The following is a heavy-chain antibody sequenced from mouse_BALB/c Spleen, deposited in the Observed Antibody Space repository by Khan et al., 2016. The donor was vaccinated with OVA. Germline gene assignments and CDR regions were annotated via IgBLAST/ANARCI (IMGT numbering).Heavy chain of an antibody. CDR1: GYSITSGYA. Sequence: EVQLQESGPGLVKPSQSLSLTCTVTGYSITSGYAWNWIRQFPGNKLEWMGYISYSGGTSYNPSLKSRISINRDTSKNQFFLHLNSLTTEDTATNYFARGNYYGYYFDYWGQGTTLTVSS. J-gene: IGHJ2*01. CDR2: ISYSGGT. D-gene: IGHD1-1*01. V-gene: IGHV3-2*02. CDR3: ARGNYYGYYFDY.